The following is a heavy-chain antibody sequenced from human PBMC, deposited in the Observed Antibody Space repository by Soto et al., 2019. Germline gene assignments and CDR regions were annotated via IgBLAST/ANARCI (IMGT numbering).Heavy chain of an antibody. D-gene: IGHD3-22*01. J-gene: IGHJ5*02. CDR2: IYYSTTT. V-gene: IGHV4-39*01. CDR3: ARHVLNYYDVSGSRFDP. Sequence: SETLSLTCAVSGGSIRSSNYHWGWIRQTPGKGLEWLGSIYYSTTTYYNPSLKSRVTISLDTSKNQFSLKLSSVTAADTAVYYCARHVLNYYDVSGSRFDPWGQGTLVTVSS. CDR1: GGSIRSSNYH.